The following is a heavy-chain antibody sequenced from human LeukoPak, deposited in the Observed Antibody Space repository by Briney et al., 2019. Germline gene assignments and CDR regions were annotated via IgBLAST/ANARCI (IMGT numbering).Heavy chain of an antibody. CDR2: INPSGGST. V-gene: IGHV1-46*01. D-gene: IGHD6-19*01. J-gene: IGHJ6*03. Sequence: ASVKVSCKASGYTFTSYYMHWVRQAPGQGLEWMGIINPSGGSTSYAQKFQGRVTMTRDMSTSTVYMELSSLRSEDTAVYYCARDLRAGSDYYYYMDVWGKGTTVTISS. CDR3: ARDLRAGSDYYYYMDV. CDR1: GYTFTSYY.